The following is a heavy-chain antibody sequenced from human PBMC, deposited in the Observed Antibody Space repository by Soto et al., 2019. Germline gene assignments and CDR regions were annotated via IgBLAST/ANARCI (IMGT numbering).Heavy chain of an antibody. CDR3: AVYGVRYGMDV. J-gene: IGHJ6*02. V-gene: IGHV4-30-4*08. D-gene: IGHD3-10*01. CDR2: IYYSGSS. CDR1: GGSISGDYY. Sequence: SETLSLTCSVSGGSISGDYYWSWIRQSPEKGLEWIGYIYYSGSSYSNPALQSRLSMSLDTSKNQFSLKLRSVTAADTAVYYCAVYGVRYGMDVWGQGTTVTVSS.